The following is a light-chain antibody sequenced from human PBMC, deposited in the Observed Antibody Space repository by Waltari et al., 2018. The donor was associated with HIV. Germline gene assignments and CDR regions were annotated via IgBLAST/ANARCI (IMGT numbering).Light chain of an antibody. CDR1: QSVTSNY. CDR2: GAS. Sequence: EIVLTQSPGTLSLSPGERATLSCRASQSVTSNYLAWYQQKPGQAPRLLIYGASSRATGIPDRFSGSGSGTDFTLTISRLGPEDFAVYYCQQYGNSPLTTFGGGTKVEIK. CDR3: QQYGNSPLTT. J-gene: IGKJ4*01. V-gene: IGKV3-20*01.